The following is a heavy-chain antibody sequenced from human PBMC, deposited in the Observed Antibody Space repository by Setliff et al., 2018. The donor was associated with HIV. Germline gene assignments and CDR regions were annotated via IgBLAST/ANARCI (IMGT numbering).Heavy chain of an antibody. J-gene: IGHJ5*02. CDR3: ARGRTYDSSGYIGNWFDP. CDR2: INPNSGGT. CDR1: GYTFSTYG. Sequence: ASVKVSCKASGYTFSTYGISWVRQAPGQGLEWMGWINPNSGGTNYAQKFQGRVTMTRDTSINTAYVELRSLRLDDTAVYFCARGRTYDSSGYIGNWFDPWGQGTLVTVSS. D-gene: IGHD3-22*01. V-gene: IGHV1-2*02.